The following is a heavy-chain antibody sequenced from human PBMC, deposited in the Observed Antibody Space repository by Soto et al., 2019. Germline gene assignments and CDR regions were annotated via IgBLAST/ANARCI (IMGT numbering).Heavy chain of an antibody. D-gene: IGHD6-19*01. CDR3: AREGIAVAGYYFDY. CDR2: IRSSSRYI. V-gene: IGHV3-21*01. Sequence: EVQLVESGGGLVKPGGSLRLSCAASGFTFSSYSMNWVRQAPGKGLEWVSSIRSSSRYIYYADSVKGRFTISRDNAKNSLYLQMNSLRAEDTAVYYCAREGIAVAGYYFDYWGQGALVTVS. CDR1: GFTFSSYS. J-gene: IGHJ4*02.